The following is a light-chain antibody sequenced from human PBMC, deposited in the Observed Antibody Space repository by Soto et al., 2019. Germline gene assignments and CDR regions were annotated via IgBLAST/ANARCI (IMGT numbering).Light chain of an antibody. CDR2: DTS. J-gene: IGKJ3*01. CDR3: QQRGNWPPGFT. Sequence: EIELTQSPATLSLSPGERATLSCRASQSVSIHLAWYQQKGGQAPRLLIYDTSNRATGIPARFSGSGSGTDFTLTISSLETEDSAVYYCQQRGNWPPGFTFGPGTKVDIK. V-gene: IGKV3-11*01. CDR1: QSVSIH.